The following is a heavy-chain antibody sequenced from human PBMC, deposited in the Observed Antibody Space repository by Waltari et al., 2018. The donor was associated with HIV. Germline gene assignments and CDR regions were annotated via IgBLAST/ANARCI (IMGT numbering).Heavy chain of an antibody. CDR1: GGSISSNGG. V-gene: IGHV4-4*02. CDR2: IYHSGTT. CDR3: ARMGDTFDFHD. J-gene: IGHJ4*02. D-gene: IGHD3-16*01. Sequence: QVQLQESGPGLVKPSGTLSLVCGGSGGSISSNGGWSWVRQPPGKWLECIGKIYHSGTTNYNPSFTSLVTISVDKSKNHFSLKLRAVTAADTAVYFCARMGDTFDFHDWGQGTLVTVSS.